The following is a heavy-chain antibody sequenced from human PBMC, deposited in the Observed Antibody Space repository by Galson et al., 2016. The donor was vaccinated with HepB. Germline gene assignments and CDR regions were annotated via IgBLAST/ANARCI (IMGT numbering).Heavy chain of an antibody. J-gene: IGHJ2*01. CDR2: ISTSGDGT. Sequence: SLRLSCAASGFTFSNHDMSWVRQAPGKGLEWVSSISTSGDGTTYADSVKGRFTISRDNPKNTLSLEMNSLRAEDTAIYYCAKALPSWYFDLWGRGTLVTVSS. CDR3: AKALPSWYFDL. V-gene: IGHV3-23*01. CDR1: GFTFSNHD.